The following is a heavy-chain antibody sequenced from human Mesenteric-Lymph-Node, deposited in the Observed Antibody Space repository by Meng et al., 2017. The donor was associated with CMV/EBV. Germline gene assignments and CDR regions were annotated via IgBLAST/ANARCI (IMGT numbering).Heavy chain of an antibody. V-gene: IGHV4-61*01. CDR2: IYYSGST. J-gene: IGHJ2*01. Sequence: SVSSGNYYWSWIRQPPGKGLEWIRNIYYSGSTNYNLSLKSRVSISVDTSKNQFSLKLSSVTAADTAVYYCARVLRVAAVMEWYFDLWGRGTLVTVSS. CDR3: ARVLRVAAVMEWYFDL. D-gene: IGHD2-2*01. CDR1: SVSSGNYY.